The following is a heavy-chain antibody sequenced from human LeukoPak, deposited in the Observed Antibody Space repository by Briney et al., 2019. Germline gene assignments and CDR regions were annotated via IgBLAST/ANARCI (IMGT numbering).Heavy chain of an antibody. V-gene: IGHV3-7*01. Sequence: GGSLRLSCAASGFTFSNYFMSWVRQAPGEGLEWVASIKGDGSEKYYVDSVKGRFTISRDNAKNSLLLQMNSLRAEDTAVYLCARDRGWRSGGYYLYYFDFWGQGTLVTVSS. CDR1: GFTFSNYF. CDR2: IKGDGSEK. CDR3: ARDRGWRSGGYYLYYFDF. D-gene: IGHD3-22*01. J-gene: IGHJ4*02.